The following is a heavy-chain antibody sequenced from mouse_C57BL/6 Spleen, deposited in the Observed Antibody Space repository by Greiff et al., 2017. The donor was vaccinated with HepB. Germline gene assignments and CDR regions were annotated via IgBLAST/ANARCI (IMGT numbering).Heavy chain of an antibody. Sequence: QVQLQQSGTELVKPGASVKLSCKASGYTFTSYWMHWVKQRPGQGLEWIGNINPSNGGTNYNEKFKSKATLTVDKSSSTAYMQLSSLTSEDSAVYYCARFITTEGGYFDVWGTGTTVTVSS. CDR1: GYTFTSYW. CDR2: INPSNGGT. J-gene: IGHJ1*03. V-gene: IGHV1-53*01. CDR3: ARFITTEGGYFDV. D-gene: IGHD1-1*01.